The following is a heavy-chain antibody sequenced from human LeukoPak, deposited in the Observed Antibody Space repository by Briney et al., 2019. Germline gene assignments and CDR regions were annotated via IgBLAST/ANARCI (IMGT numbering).Heavy chain of an antibody. CDR2: ISSSSSYI. D-gene: IGHD4-17*01. V-gene: IGHV3-21*01. Sequence: PGGSLRLSCAASGFTFSSDSMNWVRQAPGKGLEWASSISSSSSYIYYADSVTGRFTLSTDNPKNSLYVQMNSLRAGDTAVYYCARDRSTVTDYCGQGSLVTVYS. J-gene: IGHJ4*02. CDR1: GFTFSSDS. CDR3: ARDRSTVTDY.